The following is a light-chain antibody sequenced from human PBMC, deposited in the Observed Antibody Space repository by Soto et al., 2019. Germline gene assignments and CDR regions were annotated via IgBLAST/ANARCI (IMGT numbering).Light chain of an antibody. J-gene: IGLJ1*01. Sequence: QAVVTQPPSVSGAPGQRVTISCTGSSSNIGAGYDVHWYQQPPGTAPKLLIYGNSNRPSGVPDRFSGSKSGTSASLAITGLQAEDEADYYCQSYDSSLSGSDYVFGTGTQLTVL. CDR1: SSNIGAGYD. CDR3: QSYDSSLSGSDYV. V-gene: IGLV1-40*01. CDR2: GNS.